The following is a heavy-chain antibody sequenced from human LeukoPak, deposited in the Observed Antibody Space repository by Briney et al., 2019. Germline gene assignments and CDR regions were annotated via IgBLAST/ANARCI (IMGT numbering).Heavy chain of an antibody. V-gene: IGHV1-69*01. CDR3: ARGGPDIVVVPAAKRVYNWFDP. Sequence: SVKVSCKASGGTFSSYAISWVRQAPGQGLEWMGGIIPIFGTANYAQKFQGRVTITADESTSTAYMELSSLRSEDTAVYYCARGGPDIVVVPAAKRVYNWFDPWGQGTLVTVS. D-gene: IGHD2-2*01. CDR1: GGTFSSYA. CDR2: IIPIFGTA. J-gene: IGHJ5*02.